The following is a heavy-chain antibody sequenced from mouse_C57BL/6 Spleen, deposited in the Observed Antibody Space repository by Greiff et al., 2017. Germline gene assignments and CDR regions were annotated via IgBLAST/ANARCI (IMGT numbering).Heavy chain of an antibody. CDR3: AREGWLLHDY. D-gene: IGHD2-3*01. CDR1: GYTFTDYN. Sequence: VQLQRSGPELVKPGASVKMSCKASGYTFTDYNMHWVKQSHGKSLEWIGYINPNNGGTSYNQKFKGKATLTVNKSSSTAYMELRSLTSEDSAVYYCAREGWLLHDYWGQGTTLTVSS. J-gene: IGHJ2*01. V-gene: IGHV1-22*01. CDR2: INPNNGGT.